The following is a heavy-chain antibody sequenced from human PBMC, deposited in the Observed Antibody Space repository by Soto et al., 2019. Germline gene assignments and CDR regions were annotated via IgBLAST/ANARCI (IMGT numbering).Heavy chain of an antibody. J-gene: IGHJ4*02. V-gene: IGHV3-72*01. D-gene: IGHD6-13*01. CDR3: ASPHRTSSTWSYY. Sequence: EVQLVEFGGGLVQPGGSLRLSCAASGFTFNDHFMDWVRQAPGKGLEWLGRSKNKLTSYTAVSVEGRFTVSRGDSGTLGYLQMTGLRSEDTAVYFGASPHRTSSTWSYYWGRGTLVTVSS. CDR2: SKNKLTSYT. CDR1: GFTFNDHF.